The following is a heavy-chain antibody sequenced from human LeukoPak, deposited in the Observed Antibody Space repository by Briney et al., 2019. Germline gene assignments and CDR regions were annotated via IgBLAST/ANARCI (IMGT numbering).Heavy chain of an antibody. CDR1: GFTFSSYG. CDR3: AKDPLRRIAVAAPDY. Sequence: GGSLRLSCAASGFTFSSYGMHWVRQAPGKGLEWVAFIRYDGSNKYYADSVKGRFTISRDNSKNTLYLQMNSLRAEDTAVYYCAKDPLRRIAVAAPDYWGHGTLVTVSS. CDR2: IRYDGSNK. J-gene: IGHJ4*01. V-gene: IGHV3-30*02. D-gene: IGHD6-19*01.